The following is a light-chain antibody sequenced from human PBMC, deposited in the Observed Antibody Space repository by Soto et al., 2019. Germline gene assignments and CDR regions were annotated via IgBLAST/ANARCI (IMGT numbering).Light chain of an antibody. CDR3: QRYDNLPLT. CDR1: QGIGDT. CDR2: DTS. V-gene: IGKV3-15*01. Sequence: EIVMTQSQATLSVSPGERATLSCRASQGIGDTLAWYQHKPGQTPRLLIYDTSTRATGVPARFSGSRSGTEFTLTINCLQSEDFAVYYCQRYDNLPLTFGGGTKVDIK. J-gene: IGKJ4*01.